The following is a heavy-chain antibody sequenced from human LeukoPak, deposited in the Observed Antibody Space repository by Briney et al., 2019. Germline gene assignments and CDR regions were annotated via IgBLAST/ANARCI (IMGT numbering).Heavy chain of an antibody. CDR1: GGTFSSYA. CDR3: TRSAHYSNYFDY. D-gene: IGHD4-11*01. Sequence: GASVKVSFKASGGTFSSYAISWVRQAPGQGLEWMGGIIPIFGTANYAQKFQGRVTITTDESTSTAYMELGSLRSEDTAVYYCTRSAHYSNYFDYWGQGTLVTVSS. CDR2: IIPIFGTA. J-gene: IGHJ4*02. V-gene: IGHV1-69*05.